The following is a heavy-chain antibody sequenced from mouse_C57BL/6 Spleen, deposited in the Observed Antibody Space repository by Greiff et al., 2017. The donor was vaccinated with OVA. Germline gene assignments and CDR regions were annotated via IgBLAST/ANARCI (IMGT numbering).Heavy chain of an antibody. D-gene: IGHD2-5*01. CDR2: IYPGSGST. Sequence: VKLQQPGAELVKPGASVKMSCKASGYTFTSYWITWVKQRPGQGLEWIGDIYPGSGSTNYNEKFKSKATLTVDTSSSTAYMQLSSLTSEDSAVYYCARQTYYSKWYFDVWGTGTTVTVSS. CDR1: GYTFTSYW. CDR3: ARQTYYSKWYFDV. J-gene: IGHJ1*03. V-gene: IGHV1-55*01.